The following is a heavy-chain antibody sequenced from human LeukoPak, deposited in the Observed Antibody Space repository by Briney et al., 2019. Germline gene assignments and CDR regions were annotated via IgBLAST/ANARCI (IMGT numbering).Heavy chain of an antibody. CDR2: IYHSGST. D-gene: IGHD2-2*01. J-gene: IGHJ4*02. V-gene: IGHV4-30-2*01. CDR3: ARGGIYCSSTSCYSVYFDY. Sequence: SQTLSLTCTVSGGSISSGGYYWSWIRQPPGKGLEWIGYIYHSGSTYYNPSLKSRVTISVDRSKNQFSLKLSSVTAADTAVYYCARGGIYCSSTSCYSVYFDYWGQGTLVTVSS. CDR1: GGSISSGGYY.